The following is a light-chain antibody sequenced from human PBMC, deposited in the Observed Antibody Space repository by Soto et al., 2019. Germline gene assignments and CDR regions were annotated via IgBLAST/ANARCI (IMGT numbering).Light chain of an antibody. CDR1: QGVLYNTKNY. J-gene: IGKJ3*01. Sequence: DIVMTQSPDSLTVSLGERATINCKSSQGVLYNTKNYLAWFQQKPGQPPKLLIYCASTRQSGVPERFSGSGSGTDFTLTISSLQAEDVAVYYCQQHYSVPFTFGPGTKVDI. CDR2: CAS. V-gene: IGKV4-1*01. CDR3: QQHYSVPFT.